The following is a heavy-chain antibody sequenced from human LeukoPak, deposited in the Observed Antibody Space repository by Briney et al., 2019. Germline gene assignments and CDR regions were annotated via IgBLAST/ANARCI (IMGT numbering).Heavy chain of an antibody. CDR1: GFTFSSYA. D-gene: IGHD3-22*01. CDR3: AKDHYDSSGYYPRY. CDR2: ISGSGGST. V-gene: IGHV3-23*01. J-gene: IGHJ4*02. Sequence: GGSLRLSCAATGFTFSSYAMSWVRQAPGKGLEWVSAISGSGGSTYYADSVKGRFTISRDNSKNTLYLQMNSLRAEDTAVYYCAKDHYDSSGYYPRYWGQGTLVTVSS.